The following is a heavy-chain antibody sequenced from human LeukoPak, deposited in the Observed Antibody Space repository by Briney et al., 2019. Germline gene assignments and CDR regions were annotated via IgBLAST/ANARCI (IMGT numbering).Heavy chain of an antibody. D-gene: IGHD3-16*01. CDR2: FDPEDGGA. J-gene: IGHJ5*02. CDR1: GYTLTELS. CDR3: ATGPTGGGDNWFDP. V-gene: IGHV1-24*01. Sequence: ASVKVSCKVSGYTLTELSMHWVRQAPGKGLEWKGGFDPEDGGAICAQKFQGRVTMTEDTSTDTAYMELSSLRSEDTAVYYCATGPTGGGDNWFDPWGQGTLVTVSS.